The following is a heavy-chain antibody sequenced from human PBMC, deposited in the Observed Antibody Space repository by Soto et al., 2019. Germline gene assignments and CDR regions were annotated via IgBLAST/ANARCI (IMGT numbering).Heavy chain of an antibody. CDR3: ARSSGYYYSDY. V-gene: IGHV4-30-4*01. Sequence: PSETLSLTCTVSGGSISSGDYYWSWIRQPPGKGLEWIGYIYYSGSTYYNPSLKSRVTISVDTSKNQFSPKLSSVTAADTAVYYCARSSGYYYSDYWGQGTLVTVSS. D-gene: IGHD3-22*01. CDR2: IYYSGST. CDR1: GGSISSGDYY. J-gene: IGHJ4*02.